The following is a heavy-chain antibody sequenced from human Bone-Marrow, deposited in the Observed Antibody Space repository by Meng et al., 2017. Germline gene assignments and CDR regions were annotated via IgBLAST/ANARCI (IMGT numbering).Heavy chain of an antibody. D-gene: IGHD6-6*01. J-gene: IGHJ4*02. Sequence: GESLKISCAASGFTVSSNYMSWVRQAPGKGLEGVSVIYSGGSTYYADSVKGRFTISRHNSKNTLYLQMNSLRAEDTAVYYCARGDGEYSTIDWGQGTLVTVSS. V-gene: IGHV3-53*04. CDR1: GFTVSSNY. CDR3: ARGDGEYSTID. CDR2: IYSGGST.